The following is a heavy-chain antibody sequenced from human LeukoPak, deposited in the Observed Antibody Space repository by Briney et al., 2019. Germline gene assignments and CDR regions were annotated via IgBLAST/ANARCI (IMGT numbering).Heavy chain of an antibody. V-gene: IGHV7-4-1*02. CDR2: INTNTENP. CDR1: GYTFTSYA. D-gene: IGHD5-18*01. CDR3: ASRRLPQYSYGFGAFDI. Sequence: ASVNVSCKASGYTFTSYAMNWVRQAPGQGLEWVGWINTNTENPTYAQGFTGRFVFSLDTSVSTAYLQISSPKAEDTAVYYCASRRLPQYSYGFGAFDIWGQGTMVTVSS. J-gene: IGHJ3*02.